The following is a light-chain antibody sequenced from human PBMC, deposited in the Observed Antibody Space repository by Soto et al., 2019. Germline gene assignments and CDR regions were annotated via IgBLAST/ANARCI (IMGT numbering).Light chain of an antibody. V-gene: IGKV1-39*01. CDR3: QQSYDMPWT. Sequence: DIPVSRSPSYISAFVGATITITCRTSQSISSYLSWYPQKPGKAPKLLSDAAYTLQSWVQSRFSGSGSGTEFTLTSSSLQPEDFAAYYCQQSYDMPWTCGQGTKVDIK. CDR2: AAY. J-gene: IGKJ1*01. CDR1: QSISSY.